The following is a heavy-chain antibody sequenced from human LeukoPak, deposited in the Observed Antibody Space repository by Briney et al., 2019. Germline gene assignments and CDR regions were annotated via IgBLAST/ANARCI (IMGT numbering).Heavy chain of an antibody. CDR1: GYTFTGYY. CDR2: INPNSGGT. CDR3: ARGKRDYVWGSYPKDY. J-gene: IGHJ4*02. Sequence: ASVKVSCKASGYTFTGYYMHWVRQAPGQGLEWMGWINPNSGGTNYAQKFQGRVTMTRDTSISTAYMELSRLRSDDTAVYYCARGKRDYVWGSYPKDYRGQGTLVTVSS. V-gene: IGHV1-2*02. D-gene: IGHD3-16*02.